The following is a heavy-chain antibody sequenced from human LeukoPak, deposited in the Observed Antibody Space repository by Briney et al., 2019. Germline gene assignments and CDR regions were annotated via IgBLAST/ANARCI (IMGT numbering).Heavy chain of an antibody. V-gene: IGHV4-59*11. D-gene: IGHD3-22*01. CDR3: ARGPYYDSSGYYYDPAFDY. CDR2: IYYSGST. J-gene: IGHJ4*02. Sequence: SETLSLTCTVSGGSISSHYWSWIRQPPGKGLEWIGYIYYSGSTNYNPSLKSRVTISVDTSKNQFSLKLSSVTAADTAVYYCARGPYYDSSGYYYDPAFDYWGQGTLVTVSS. CDR1: GGSISSHY.